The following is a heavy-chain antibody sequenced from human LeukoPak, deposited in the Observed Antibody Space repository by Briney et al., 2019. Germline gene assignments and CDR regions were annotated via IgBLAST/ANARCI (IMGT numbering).Heavy chain of an antibody. J-gene: IGHJ4*02. Sequence: GGSLRLSCAASGFTFSNCAMSWVRQAPEKGLEWVSGISGSGSSTYYADSVKGRFTISRDNSKNTLYLQMNSLRAEDTAVYYCAKLTYGSGSYSRTHDFWGQGTLVTVSS. CDR2: ISGSGSST. D-gene: IGHD3-10*01. CDR3: AKLTYGSGSYSRTHDF. V-gene: IGHV3-23*01. CDR1: GFTFSNCA.